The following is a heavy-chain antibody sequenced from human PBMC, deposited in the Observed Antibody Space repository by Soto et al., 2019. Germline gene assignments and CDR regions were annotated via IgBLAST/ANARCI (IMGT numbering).Heavy chain of an antibody. D-gene: IGHD4-17*01. J-gene: IGHJ6*02. CDR1: GGSISSGGCY. CDR3: ARVARNDYVMLGGYYYYDMDV. Sequence: QVQLQESGPGLVKPSQTLSLSCTVSGGSISSGGCYWSWIRQHPGKGLEWIGHIYYSGSAYYNPSLKSRVTISVDTSKNQFSLKLSSVTAADTAVYYCARVARNDYVMLGGYYYYDMDVWGQGTTVTVSS. V-gene: IGHV4-31*03. CDR2: IYYSGSA.